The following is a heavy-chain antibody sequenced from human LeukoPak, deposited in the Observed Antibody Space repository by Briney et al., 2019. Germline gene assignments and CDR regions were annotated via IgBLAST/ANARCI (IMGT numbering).Heavy chain of an antibody. Sequence: GGSLRLSCAASGFTFSSYWMMWLRQAPGKGLEWVANIRQDGSEKNYVDSVKGRFTISRDNAKISLYLQLNSLRAGDTAVYYCARASGGYFDYWGQGTLATVSS. J-gene: IGHJ4*02. CDR1: GFTFSSYW. CDR2: IRQDGSEK. D-gene: IGHD6-25*01. V-gene: IGHV3-7*01. CDR3: ARASGGYFDY.